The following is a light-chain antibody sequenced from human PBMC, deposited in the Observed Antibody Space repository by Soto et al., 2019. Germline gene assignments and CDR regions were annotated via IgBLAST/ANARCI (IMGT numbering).Light chain of an antibody. V-gene: IGLV2-8*01. Sequence: QSVLTQSPSASGSPGQSVTISCTGTSSDVGYYNYVSWYQQHPGKAPKLMIYEVTKRPSGVPARFSGSKSGNTASLTVSGLQAEDEADYYCSSYAGSNNFDVVFGGGTQLTVL. CDR2: EVT. J-gene: IGLJ2*01. CDR1: SSDVGYYNY. CDR3: SSYAGSNNFDVV.